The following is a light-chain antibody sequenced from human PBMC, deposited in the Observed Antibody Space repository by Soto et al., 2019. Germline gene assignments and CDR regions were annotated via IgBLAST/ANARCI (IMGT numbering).Light chain of an antibody. J-gene: IGKJ2*01. CDR2: GAS. V-gene: IGKV3-20*01. CDR3: QQYGTSPGYT. CDR1: QSVSSSY. Sequence: EIVLTQSPGTLSLSPGERATLSCRASQSVSSSYLAWYQQKPGQAPRLLIYGASSSATGIPDRFSGSGSGTDFTLTISRLEPEDFAVYYCQQYGTSPGYTFGQGTKVEIK.